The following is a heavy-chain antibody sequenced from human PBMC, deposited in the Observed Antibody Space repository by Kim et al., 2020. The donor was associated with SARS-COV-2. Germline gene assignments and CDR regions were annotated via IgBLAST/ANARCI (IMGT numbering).Heavy chain of an antibody. CDR3: ARIKWFGESLLGGWFDP. Sequence: SETLSLTCAVYGGSFSAYYWSWIRQPPGKGLEWIGEINHSGSTNYHPSLKSRVTISVATSKNQFSLKLSSVTAADKAVYYCARIKWFGESLLGGWFDPWGQRALGTVSP. CDR1: GGSFSAYY. J-gene: IGHJ5*02. CDR2: INHSGST. D-gene: IGHD3-10*01. V-gene: IGHV4-34*01.